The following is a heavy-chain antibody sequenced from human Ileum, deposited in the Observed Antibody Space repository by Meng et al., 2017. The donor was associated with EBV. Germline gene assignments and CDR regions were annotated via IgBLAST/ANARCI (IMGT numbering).Heavy chain of an antibody. V-gene: IGHV4-61*01. CDR3: AGDPHSGSPH. Sequence: QWQLQQSGPGLVKPSETLALTCTVSGGSVSSAHSFWTWIRQPPGKGLEWIGYMSYSGSTNYSPPLESRVTISVDTSKNQFSLKLSSVTAVDTAVYYCAGDPHSGSPHWGQGTLVTVSS. J-gene: IGHJ4*02. CDR2: MSYSGST. CDR1: GGSVSSAHSF. D-gene: IGHD1-26*01.